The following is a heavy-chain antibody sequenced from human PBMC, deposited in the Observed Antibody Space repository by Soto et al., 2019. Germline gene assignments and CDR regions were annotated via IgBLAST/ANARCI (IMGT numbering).Heavy chain of an antibody. D-gene: IGHD3-9*01. CDR1: GGSFSCYY. J-gene: IGHJ5*02. CDR3: ARGXPKLLRYFDWSLYWFDP. CDR2: INHSGST. Sequence: SETLSLTCAVYGGSFSCYYWSWIRQPPGKGLEWIGEINHSGSTNYNPSLKSRVTISVDTSKNQFSLKLSSVTAADTAVYYCARGXPKLLRYFDWSLYWFDPWGQGTLVTVSS. V-gene: IGHV4-34*01.